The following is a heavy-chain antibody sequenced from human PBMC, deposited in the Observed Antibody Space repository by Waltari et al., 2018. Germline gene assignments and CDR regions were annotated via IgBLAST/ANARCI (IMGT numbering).Heavy chain of an antibody. D-gene: IGHD5-12*01. CDR3: ARTGYSGYDYYFDY. Sequence: QVQLQASGPGLVKPSDTLSLTCAVSGYSISSSNWWGWIRQPPGKGLEWIGYIYYSGSTYYNPSLKSRVTMSVDTSKNQFSLKLSSVTAVDTAVYYCARTGYSGYDYYFDYWGQGTLVTVSS. J-gene: IGHJ4*02. V-gene: IGHV4-28*01. CDR1: GYSISSSNW. CDR2: IYYSGST.